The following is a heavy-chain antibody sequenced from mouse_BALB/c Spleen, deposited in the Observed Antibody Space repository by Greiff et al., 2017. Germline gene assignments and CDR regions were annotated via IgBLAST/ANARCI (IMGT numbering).Heavy chain of an antibody. CDR2: ISSGGSYT. V-gene: IGHV5-6*01. J-gene: IGHJ2*01. CDR1: GFTFSSYG. CDR3: ARHGGNYVIY. D-gene: IGHD2-1*01. Sequence: EGKLMESGGDLVKPGGSLKLSCAASGFTFSSYGMSWVRQTPDKRLEWVATISSGGSYTYYPDSVKGRFTISRDNAKNTLYLQMSSLKSEDTAMYYCARHGGNYVIYWGQGTTLTVSS.